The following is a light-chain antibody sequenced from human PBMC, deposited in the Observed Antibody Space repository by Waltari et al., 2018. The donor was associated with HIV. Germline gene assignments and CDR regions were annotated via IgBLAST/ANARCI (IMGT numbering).Light chain of an antibody. CDR3: QHRSNWSGIT. Sequence: ELVLTQSPATLSLSPGDRATLSCRASQSVSSYLVWYQQKPGQAPRLLIYDASNRATGIPARFSGSGSGTDFTLTISSLEPEDFAVYYCQHRSNWSGITFGPGTKVDIK. V-gene: IGKV3-11*01. CDR2: DAS. CDR1: QSVSSY. J-gene: IGKJ3*01.